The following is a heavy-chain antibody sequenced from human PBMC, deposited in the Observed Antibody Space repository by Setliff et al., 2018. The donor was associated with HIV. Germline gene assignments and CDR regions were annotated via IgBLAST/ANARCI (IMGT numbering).Heavy chain of an antibody. Sequence: GGSLRLSCAASGFTFSSYSMNWVRQAPGKGLEWVSYISSSSSTIYYADSVKGRFTISRDNSKNTLYLQMNSLRAEDAAVYYCAKGVIGYSYDLYYFDCWGQGALVTVSS. J-gene: IGHJ4*02. CDR2: ISSSSSTI. V-gene: IGHV3-48*01. CDR1: GFTFSSYS. D-gene: IGHD5-18*01. CDR3: AKGVIGYSYDLYYFDC.